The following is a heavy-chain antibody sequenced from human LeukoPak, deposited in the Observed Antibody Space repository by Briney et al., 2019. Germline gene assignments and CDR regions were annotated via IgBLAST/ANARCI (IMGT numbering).Heavy chain of an antibody. Sequence: PGRSLRLSCAASGFSFSNYAFHWVRQAPGRGLEWVALISNDESNKQYADSVKGRFTISRDNSKNTVYLQMNSLRPEDTAVFYCARGDGPGSYLIDYWGRGTLVTISS. CDR3: ARGDGPGSYLIDY. J-gene: IGHJ4*02. D-gene: IGHD3-10*01. CDR1: GFSFSNYA. V-gene: IGHV3-30*04. CDR2: ISNDESNK.